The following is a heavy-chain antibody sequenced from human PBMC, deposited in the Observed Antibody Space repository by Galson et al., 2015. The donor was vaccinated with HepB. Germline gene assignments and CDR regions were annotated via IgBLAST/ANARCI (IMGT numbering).Heavy chain of an antibody. CDR1: GFTFSSYA. J-gene: IGHJ5*02. V-gene: IGHV3-23*01. Sequence: SLRLSCAASGFTFSSYAMSWVRQAPGKGLEWVSAISGSGGSTYYADSVKGRLTISRDNSKNTLYLQMNSLRAEDTAVYYCAKDPSYGDYPLYNWFDPWGQGTLVTVSS. CDR2: ISGSGGST. D-gene: IGHD4-17*01. CDR3: AKDPSYGDYPLYNWFDP.